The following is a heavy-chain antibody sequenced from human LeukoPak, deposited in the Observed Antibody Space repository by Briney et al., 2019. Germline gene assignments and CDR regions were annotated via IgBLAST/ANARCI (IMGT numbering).Heavy chain of an antibody. CDR2: IKQDGSEK. V-gene: IGHV3-7*01. J-gene: IGHJ4*02. D-gene: IGHD3-22*01. CDR3: AREGGLLYYYDSSGYYPFDY. CDR1: GFTFSSYW. Sequence: QPGGSLRLSCAASGFTFSSYWMSWVRQAPGKGLEWVANIKQDGSEKYYVDSVKGRLTISRDNAKNSLYLQMNSLRAEDTAVYYCAREGGLLYYYDSSGYYPFDYWGQGTLVTVSS.